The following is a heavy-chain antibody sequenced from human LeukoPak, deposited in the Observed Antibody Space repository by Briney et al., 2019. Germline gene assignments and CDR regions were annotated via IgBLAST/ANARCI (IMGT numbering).Heavy chain of an antibody. CDR2: ISGSGVNT. J-gene: IGHJ5*02. D-gene: IGHD1-26*01. CDR3: AKDAYSGIYYWFDP. V-gene: IGHV3-23*01. Sequence: PGRSLRLSCAASGFTFSNYAMSWVRQAPGKGLEWVSTISGSGVNTYYADSVKGRFTISRDSSKNTLYLQMNSLRAEDTAVYYCAKDAYSGIYYWFDPWGQGTLVTVSS. CDR1: GFTFSNYA.